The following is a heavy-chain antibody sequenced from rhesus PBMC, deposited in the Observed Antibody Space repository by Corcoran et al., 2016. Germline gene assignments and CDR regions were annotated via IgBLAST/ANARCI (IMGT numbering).Heavy chain of an antibody. CDR2: LYGSSGST. J-gene: IGHJ4*01. CDR3: ARDWERQPFDY. V-gene: IGHV4S7*01. CDR1: GYSISSNY. Sequence: QVQLQESGPGLVKPSETLSLTCAVSGYSISSNYWSWIRQPPGKGLEWIGYLYGSSGSTYYNPSLKSRVTISRDTAKNQFSRKRSSGTAADTAVYYCARDWERQPFDYWGQGVLVTVSS. D-gene: IGHD6-25*01.